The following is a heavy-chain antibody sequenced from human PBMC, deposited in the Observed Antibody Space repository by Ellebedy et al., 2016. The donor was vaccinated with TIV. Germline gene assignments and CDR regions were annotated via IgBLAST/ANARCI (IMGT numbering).Heavy chain of an antibody. V-gene: IGHV3-7*04. CDR1: GFSFSRYR. CDR2: MKYDEIES. CDR3: VRDTVAVPDGNTFDF. J-gene: IGHJ3*01. Sequence: GESLKISCAASGFSFSRYRTGWIRQPPGKGLEWVAHMKYDEIESYYANSVKGRFTISRDNARNSLYLQMRSLRVDDTAMYYCVRDTVAVPDGNTFDFWGQGTMVSVS. D-gene: IGHD5-24*01.